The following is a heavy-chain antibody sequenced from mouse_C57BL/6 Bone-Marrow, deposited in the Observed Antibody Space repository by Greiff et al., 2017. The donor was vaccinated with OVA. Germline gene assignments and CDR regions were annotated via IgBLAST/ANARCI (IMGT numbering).Heavy chain of an antibody. D-gene: IGHD2-4*01. CDR3: ARKGDYDGYWYFDV. CDR2: IWSGGST. CDR1: GFSLTSYG. V-gene: IGHV2-2*01. J-gene: IGHJ1*03. Sequence: VKLMESGPGLVQPSQSLSITCTASGFSLTSYGVHWVRQSPGKGLEWLGVIWSGGSTDYNAAFISRLSISKDNSKSQVFFKMNSLQADDTAIYYCARKGDYDGYWYFDVWGTGTTVTVSS.